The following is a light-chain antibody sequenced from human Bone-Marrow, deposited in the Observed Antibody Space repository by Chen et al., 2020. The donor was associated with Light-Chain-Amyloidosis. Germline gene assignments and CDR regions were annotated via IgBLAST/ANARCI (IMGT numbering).Light chain of an antibody. Sequence: SYVLTQPSSVSVAPGQTATIACGGNNIGSTSVHWYQQTPGQAPLLVVYDASDRPSGIPERLSGYNSGNTATLTDSRVEAGDEADYYCQVWARSSDRPVFGGGTKLTVL. CDR2: DAS. CDR1: NIGSTS. V-gene: IGLV3-21*02. J-gene: IGLJ3*02. CDR3: QVWARSSDRPV.